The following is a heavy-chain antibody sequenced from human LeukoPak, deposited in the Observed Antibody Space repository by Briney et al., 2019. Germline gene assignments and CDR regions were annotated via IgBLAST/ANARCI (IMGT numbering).Heavy chain of an antibody. CDR2: IDRDGSDK. Sequence: GGSLRLSCAPSGFTFSSHWMSWVRQAPGKGLEWVANIDRDGSDKRYVDSVKGRFTISRDNAENTLNLQMTSLRVEDTALYYCVRNGGSLDYWGQGTLVTVSS. CDR1: GFTFSSHW. V-gene: IGHV3-7*01. D-gene: IGHD3-10*01. CDR3: VRNGGSLDY. J-gene: IGHJ4*02.